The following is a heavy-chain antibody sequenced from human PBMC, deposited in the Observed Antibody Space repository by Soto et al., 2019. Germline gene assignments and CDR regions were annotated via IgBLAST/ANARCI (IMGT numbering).Heavy chain of an antibody. CDR1: GFTLNNYW. D-gene: IGHD6-13*01. V-gene: IGHV3-74*01. CDR3: ARGDRAAETFVYYYGMDL. CDR2: INGDATST. J-gene: IGHJ6*02. Sequence: QLVESGGGLVQPGGSLRLSCAASGFTLNNYWMHWVRQAPGMGLVWVSRINGDATSTSYADSVKGRFTISRDNARNTLYLQMNSLRDEDTALYYCARGDRAAETFVYYYGMDLWGQGTTVTVS.